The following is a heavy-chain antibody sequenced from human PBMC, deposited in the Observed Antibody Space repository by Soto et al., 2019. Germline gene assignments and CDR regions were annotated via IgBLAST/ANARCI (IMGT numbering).Heavy chain of an antibody. CDR3: ARDRHGSHWYTYYFYTLAV. V-gene: IGHV3-23*01. J-gene: IGHJ6*02. D-gene: IGHD6-13*01. Sequence: EVHLSESGGGLVQPGESLRISCAASGFIFSDYAMTWVRQAPGRGLEWVSGISGSGESIYYADSVEGRFTISRDNSKNTLYLQMNSLRGEDTAVYYCARDRHGSHWYTYYFYTLAVWGQGTTVSVSS. CDR1: GFIFSDYA. CDR2: ISGSGESI.